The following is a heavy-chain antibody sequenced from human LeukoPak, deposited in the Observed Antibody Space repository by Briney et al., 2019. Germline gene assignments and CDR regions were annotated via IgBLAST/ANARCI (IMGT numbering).Heavy chain of an antibody. CDR1: GGTFSSYA. J-gene: IGHJ6*02. D-gene: IGHD1-1*01. V-gene: IGHV1-69*04. Sequence: ASVKVSCKASGGTFSSYAISWVRQAPGQGLEWMGRIIPILGIANYAQKFQGRVTITADKSTSTAYMELSSLRSDDTAVHYCARDTTRMVSYYYYGMDVWGQGTTVTVSS. CDR3: ARDTTRMVSYYYYGMDV. CDR2: IIPILGIA.